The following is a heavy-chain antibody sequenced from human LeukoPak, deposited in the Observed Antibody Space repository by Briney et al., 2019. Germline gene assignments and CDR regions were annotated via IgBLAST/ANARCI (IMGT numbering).Heavy chain of an antibody. CDR2: NSGSGEST. CDR3: AKLVRNYYGSGSYYFDY. D-gene: IGHD3-10*01. V-gene: IGHV3-23*01. CDR1: GFTFSAYA. J-gene: IGHJ4*02. Sequence: PGGSLRLSCEASGFTFSAYAMTWVRQAPGKGLEWVSANSGSGESTYYADSVKGRFTISRDNSKNTLYLQMNSLRAEDTAVYYCAKLVRNYYGSGSYYFDYWGQGTLVTVSS.